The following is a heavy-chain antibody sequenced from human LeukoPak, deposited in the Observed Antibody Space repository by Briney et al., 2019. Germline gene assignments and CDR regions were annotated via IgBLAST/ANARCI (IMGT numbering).Heavy chain of an antibody. CDR3: AGADSFGWYNY. CDR1: RFTFISYG. V-gene: IGHV3-33*01. D-gene: IGHD6-19*01. CDR2: IWHDGVNK. J-gene: IGHJ4*01. Sequence: PGGSLRLSCETSRFTFISYGMHWVRQTPGRGLEWVAVIWHDGVNKYYADSVKGRFTISRDVSKSTLHLEMNSLRVEDTAIYFCAGADSFGWYNYWGHGTVVTVSS.